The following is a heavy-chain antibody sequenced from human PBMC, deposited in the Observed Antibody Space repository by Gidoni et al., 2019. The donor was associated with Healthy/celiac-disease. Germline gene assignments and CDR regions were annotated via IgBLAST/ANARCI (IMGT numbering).Heavy chain of an antibody. CDR1: GFTFSRYA. V-gene: IGHV3-23*01. D-gene: IGHD3-3*01. CDR3: AKARLRLSAFDI. Sequence: EVQLLESGGGLVQPGGSLRLSCAASGFTFSRYAMSWVRQAPGKGLGWVSAISGSRCSTYYADSVKGRFTISRDNSKNTLYLQMTSLRAEDTAVYYCAKARLRLSAFDIWGQGTMVTVSS. J-gene: IGHJ3*02. CDR2: ISGSRCST.